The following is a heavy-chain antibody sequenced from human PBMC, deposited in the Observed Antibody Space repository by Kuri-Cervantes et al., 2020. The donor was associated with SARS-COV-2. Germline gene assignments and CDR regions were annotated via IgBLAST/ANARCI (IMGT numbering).Heavy chain of an antibody. J-gene: IGHJ3*02. CDR3: ASHCTNGVCYHDAFDI. D-gene: IGHD2-8*01. V-gene: IGHV3-30-3*01. CDR2: ISYDGSNK. Sequence: GGSLRLSCAASGFTFSSYAMHWVRQAPGKGLEWVAVISYDGSNKYYADSVKGRFTISRDNSKNTLYLQMNSLRAEDTAVYYCASHCTNGVCYHDAFDIWGQGTMVTVSS. CDR1: GFTFSSYA.